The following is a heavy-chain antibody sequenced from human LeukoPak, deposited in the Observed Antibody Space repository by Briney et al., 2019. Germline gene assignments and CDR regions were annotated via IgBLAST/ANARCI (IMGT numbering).Heavy chain of an antibody. CDR3: ARGRGDYGYWAKCSSGLNYFDY. J-gene: IGHJ4*02. Sequence: SETLSLTCAVYGGSFSGYYWSWIRQPPGKGLEWIGEINHSGSTNYNPSLKSRVTISVDTSKNQFSLKLSSVTAADTAVYYCARGRGDYGYWAKCSSGLNYFDYWGQGTLVTVSS. CDR2: INHSGST. D-gene: IGHD6-19*01. CDR1: GGSFSGYY. V-gene: IGHV4-34*01.